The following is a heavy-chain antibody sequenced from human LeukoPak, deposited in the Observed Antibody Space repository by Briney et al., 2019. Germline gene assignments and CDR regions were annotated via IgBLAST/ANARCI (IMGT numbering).Heavy chain of an antibody. D-gene: IGHD6-13*01. V-gene: IGHV1-2*02. CDR3: ARGRYSSSWYSFDI. CDR1: GYTFTGYY. Sequence: ASVKVSCKASGYTFTGYYMHWVRQAPGQGLEWIGWINPNSGGTNYAQKFQGRVTMTRDTSISTAYMELSRLRSDDTAVYYCARGRYSSSWYSFDIWGQGTIVTVSS. J-gene: IGHJ3*02. CDR2: INPNSGGT.